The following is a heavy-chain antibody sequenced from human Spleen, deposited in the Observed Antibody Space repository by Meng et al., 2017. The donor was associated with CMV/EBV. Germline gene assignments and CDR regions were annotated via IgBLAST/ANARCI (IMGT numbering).Heavy chain of an antibody. D-gene: IGHD1-26*01. V-gene: IGHV1-2*02. Sequence: ASVKVSCKASGYTFTGYYMHWVRQAPGQGLEWMGWINPNSGGTNYAQKFQGRVTMTRDTSISTAYMELSRLRPDDTAVYYCARCVVGARNWFDPWGQGTLVTVSS. CDR3: ARCVVGARNWFDP. J-gene: IGHJ5*02. CDR2: INPNSGGT. CDR1: GYTFTGYY.